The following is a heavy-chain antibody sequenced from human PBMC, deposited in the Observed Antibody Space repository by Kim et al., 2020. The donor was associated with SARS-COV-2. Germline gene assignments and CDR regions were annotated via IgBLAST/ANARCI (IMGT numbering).Heavy chain of an antibody. CDR2: ISYDGSNK. CDR1: GFTFSSYA. Sequence: GGSLRLSCAASGFTFSSYAMHWVRQAPGKGLEWVAVISYDGSNKYYADSVKGRFTISRDNSKNTLYLQMNSLRAEDTAVYYCARDRSSSWEEDYYYYYGMDVWGQGTTVTVSS. J-gene: IGHJ6*02. CDR3: ARDRSSSWEEDYYYYYGMDV. V-gene: IGHV3-30*04. D-gene: IGHD6-13*01.